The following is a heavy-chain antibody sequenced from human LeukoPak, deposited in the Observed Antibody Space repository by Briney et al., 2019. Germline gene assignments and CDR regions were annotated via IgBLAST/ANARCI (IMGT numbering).Heavy chain of an antibody. CDR1: GGSISSYY. J-gene: IGHJ4*02. D-gene: IGHD3-3*01. CDR2: IFTRGST. CDR3: ATNYTAVSALDS. V-gene: IGHV4-4*07. Sequence: PSETLSLICTVSGGSISSYYWSWIRQPAGKGLEWIGHIFTRGSTKYNPSLKSRVTMSIDTSKNQFSLNLYSVTAADTAVYYCATNYTAVSALDSWGQGTLVTVSS.